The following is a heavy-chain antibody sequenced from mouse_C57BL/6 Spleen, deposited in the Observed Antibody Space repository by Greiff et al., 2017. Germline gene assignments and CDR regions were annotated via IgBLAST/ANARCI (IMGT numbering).Heavy chain of an antibody. V-gene: IGHV1-15*01. J-gene: IGHJ1*03. CDR1: GYTFTDYE. D-gene: IGHD1-1*01. CDR2: IDPETGGT. Sequence: VQLQQSGAELVRPGASVTLSCKASGYTFTDYEMHWVKQTPVHGLEWIGAIDPETGGTAYNQKFKGKAILTADKSSSTAYMELHSLTSEDSAVYYCTNNHYYGSTHWYFDVWGTGTTVTVSS. CDR3: TNNHYYGSTHWYFDV.